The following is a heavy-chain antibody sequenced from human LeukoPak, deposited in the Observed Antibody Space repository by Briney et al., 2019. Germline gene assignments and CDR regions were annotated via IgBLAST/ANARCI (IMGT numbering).Heavy chain of an antibody. CDR3: ASYLYWWSDLGY. V-gene: IGHV3-9*01. CDR1: GFTLDDYA. D-gene: IGHD2-8*02. CDR2: ISWNSGSI. J-gene: IGHJ4*02. Sequence: GGSLRLSCAASGFTLDDYAMHWVRQAPGKGLEWVSGISWNSGSIGYADSVKGRFTISRDNAKNSLYLQMNSLRVEDTAVYYCASYLYWWSDLGYWGQGTLVTVSS.